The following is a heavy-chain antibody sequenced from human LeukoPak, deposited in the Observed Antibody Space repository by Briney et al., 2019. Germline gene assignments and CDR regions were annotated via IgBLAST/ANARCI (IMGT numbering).Heavy chain of an antibody. V-gene: IGHV1-18*01. CDR2: ISVYNGNT. D-gene: IGHD3-10*01. CDR1: GYTFTSYG. Sequence: GASVKVSCKASGYTFTSYGISWVRQAPGQGLEGMGWISVYNGNTNYAQKPQGRVTMTTDTSPSTAYMELRSLRSDDTAVYYCAGTPLLWFGEEDWFDPWGQGTLVTVSS. CDR3: AGTPLLWFGEEDWFDP. J-gene: IGHJ5*02.